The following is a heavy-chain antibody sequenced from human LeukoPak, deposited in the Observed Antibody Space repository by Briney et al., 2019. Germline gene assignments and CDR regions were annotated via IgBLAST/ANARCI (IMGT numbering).Heavy chain of an antibody. V-gene: IGHV3-23*01. D-gene: IGHD4-23*01. J-gene: IGHJ4*02. CDR3: SRIKYGGNSGYHFDY. CDR2: IGDSGSGG. CDR1: VFNFNYFA. Sequence: AGGSLRLSCSASVFNFNYFAMSWIRQAPGKRLEWVSTIGDSGSGGSYADSVRGRFTISRDNSKNMVYFQMHILRVDDSAVYYCSRIKYGGNSGYHFDYWGQGTLVTVSS.